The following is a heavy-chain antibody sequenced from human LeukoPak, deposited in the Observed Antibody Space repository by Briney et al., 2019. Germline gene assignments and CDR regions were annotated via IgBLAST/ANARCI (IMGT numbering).Heavy chain of an antibody. Sequence: GGSPRLSCAASGFTFSSYWMHWVRQAPGKGLVWVSRINRDGSSTTYADSVKGRVTISRDNTKNTVYLQMNSLRAEDTAVYYCARGRLWNIDYWGQGTLVTVSS. CDR3: ARGRLWNIDY. V-gene: IGHV3-74*01. J-gene: IGHJ4*02. CDR1: GFTFSSYW. D-gene: IGHD1/OR15-1a*01. CDR2: INRDGSST.